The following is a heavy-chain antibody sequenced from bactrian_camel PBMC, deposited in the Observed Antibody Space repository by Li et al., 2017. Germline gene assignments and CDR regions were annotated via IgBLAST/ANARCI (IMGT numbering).Heavy chain of an antibody. J-gene: IGHJ4*01. V-gene: IGHV3S68*01. D-gene: IGHD6*01. Sequence: HVQLVESGGGSVQAGGSLRVSCTLSGGTTSGYCMGWFRQAPGKEREGIASISKDDVPAYATSVQGRFRISKDTAKNTLDLQMDGLTPDDTAMYYCAAGHLIMCTAFAIPSFPDRGQGTQVTVS. CDR2: ISKDDVP. CDR1: GGTTSGYC. CDR3: AAGHLIMCTAFAIPSFPD.